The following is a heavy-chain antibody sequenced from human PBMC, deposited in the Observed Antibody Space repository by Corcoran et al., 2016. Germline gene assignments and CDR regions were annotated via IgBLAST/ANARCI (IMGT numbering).Heavy chain of an antibody. CDR1: GGSFSGYY. CDR2: INHSGST. D-gene: IGHD6-13*01. J-gene: IGHJ4*02. CDR3: ARADSTGYSSSWYDY. Sequence: QVQLQQWGAGLLKPSETLSLTCAVYGGSFSGYYWSWIRQPPGKGLEWIGEINHSGSTNYNPSLKSRLTISVDTSKNQFSLKLSSVTAADTAVYYGARADSTGYSSSWYDYWGQGTLVTVSS. V-gene: IGHV4-34*01.